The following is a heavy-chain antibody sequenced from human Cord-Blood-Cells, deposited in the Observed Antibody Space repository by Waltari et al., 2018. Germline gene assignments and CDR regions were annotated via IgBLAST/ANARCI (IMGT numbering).Heavy chain of an antibody. Sequence: EVQLLESGGGLVQPGGSLRLSCAASGFTFSSYAMSWVRQAPGKGLEWVSAISGGGGSTYDADAVKGRFTLARDNPKTTLYRQRNSLRAEDTAVDYCAKDTTIYSSSAGADYWGQGTLVTVSS. CDR1: GFTFSSYA. CDR3: AKDTTIYSSSAGADY. V-gene: IGHV3-23*01. D-gene: IGHD6-6*01. J-gene: IGHJ4*02. CDR2: ISGGGGST.